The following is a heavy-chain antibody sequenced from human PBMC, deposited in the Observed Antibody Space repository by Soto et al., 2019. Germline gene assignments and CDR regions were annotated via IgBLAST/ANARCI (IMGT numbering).Heavy chain of an antibody. CDR1: GFTFSSYG. Sequence: QVQLVESGGGVVQPGRSLRLSCAASGFTFSSYGMHWVRQAPGKGLEWVAVIWYDGSNKYYADSVKGRFTISRDNSKNTLYLQMNSLRAEDTAVYYCARTVATNPYYFDYWGQGTLVTXS. V-gene: IGHV3-33*01. CDR2: IWYDGSNK. CDR3: ARTVATNPYYFDY. D-gene: IGHD4-17*01. J-gene: IGHJ4*02.